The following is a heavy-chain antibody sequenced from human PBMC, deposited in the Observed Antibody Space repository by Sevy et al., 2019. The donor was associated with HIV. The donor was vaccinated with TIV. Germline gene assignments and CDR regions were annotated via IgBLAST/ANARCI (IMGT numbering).Heavy chain of an antibody. CDR2: IRLDGNDK. J-gene: IGHJ4*02. V-gene: IGHV3-30*02. D-gene: IGHD3-22*01. CDR1: GFSFSNYG. CDR3: ASHYYDSTGYYYPLDY. Sequence: GGSLRLSCEAFGFSFSNYGMHWVRQAPGKGPEWVSSIRLDGNDKQYADSVKGRFTISRDNSKNTLNLQMNSLRAEDTAVYYCASHYYDSTGYYYPLDYWGQGTLVTVSS.